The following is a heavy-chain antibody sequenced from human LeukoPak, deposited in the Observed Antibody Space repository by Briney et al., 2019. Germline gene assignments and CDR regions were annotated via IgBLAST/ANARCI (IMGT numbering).Heavy chain of an antibody. CDR3: ARQIDLPGRRGYFDL. CDR1: GFTVSSNY. Sequence: GGSLRLSCAGSGFTVSSNYMSWVRQARGKGLECISYISDSGNTKYYAGSVKGRFTISRDNTKNSLYLQMNSLGAEDTAVYYCARQIDLPGRRGYFDLWGRGTLVTVSS. J-gene: IGHJ2*01. V-gene: IGHV3-11*04. CDR2: ISDSGNTK.